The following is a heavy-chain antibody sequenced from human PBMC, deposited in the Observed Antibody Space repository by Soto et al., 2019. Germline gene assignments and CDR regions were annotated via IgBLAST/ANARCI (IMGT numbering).Heavy chain of an antibody. D-gene: IGHD2-15*01. CDR2: IIPIFGTA. CDR3: ARDPGRRCSGGSCPFDY. CDR1: GGTFSSYA. V-gene: IGHV1-69*13. Sequence: ASVKVSCKASGGTFSSYAISWVRQAPGQGLEWMGGIIPIFGTANYAQKFQGRVTITADESTSTAYMELSSLRSEDTAVYYCARDPGRRCSGGSCPFDYWGQGTLVTVSS. J-gene: IGHJ4*02.